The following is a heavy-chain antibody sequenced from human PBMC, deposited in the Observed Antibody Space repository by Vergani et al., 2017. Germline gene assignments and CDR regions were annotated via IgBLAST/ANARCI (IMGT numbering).Heavy chain of an antibody. CDR3: ARSRTRDCSSTSCYGFGDYYYYYYMDV. D-gene: IGHD2-2*01. J-gene: IGHJ6*03. V-gene: IGHV3-21*01. CDR2: ISSSSSYI. CDR1: GFTFGDYA. Sequence: EVQLVESGGGLIQPGRSLRLSCTASGFTFGDYAMSWVRQAPGKGLEWVSSISSSSSYIYYADSVKGRFTISRDNAKNSLYLQMNSLRAEDTAVYYCARSRTRDCSSTSCYGFGDYYYYYYMDVWGKGP.